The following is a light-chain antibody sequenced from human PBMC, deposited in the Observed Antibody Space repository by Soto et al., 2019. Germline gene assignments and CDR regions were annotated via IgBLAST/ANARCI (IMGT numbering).Light chain of an antibody. CDR1: SSDVGDYNA. Sequence: QSALTQPRSVSGSPGQSVTISCTGTSSDVGDYNAVSWYQHHPGKAPQLMIYDVSKRPSGVPDRFSGSKSGNTASLTISGLQAEDEADYHCCSYAGSYTYVFGTGTKLTVL. CDR3: CSYAGSYTYV. J-gene: IGLJ1*01. CDR2: DVS. V-gene: IGLV2-11*01.